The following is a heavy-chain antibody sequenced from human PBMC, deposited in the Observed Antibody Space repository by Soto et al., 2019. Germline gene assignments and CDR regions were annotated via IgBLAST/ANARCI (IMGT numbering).Heavy chain of an antibody. CDR3: ARDKDGNYWYFDL. V-gene: IGHV3-7*01. D-gene: IGHD4-17*01. Sequence: EVQLVESGGGVVQPGGSLRLSCAASGFTFSTYWMSWVRQAPGKGLEWVANIKHDGSDKYYADSVKGRFTISRDNAKNSLYLQRNRLRAEDTAVYYCARDKDGNYWYFDLWGRGTLVTVSS. J-gene: IGHJ2*01. CDR2: IKHDGSDK. CDR1: GFTFSTYW.